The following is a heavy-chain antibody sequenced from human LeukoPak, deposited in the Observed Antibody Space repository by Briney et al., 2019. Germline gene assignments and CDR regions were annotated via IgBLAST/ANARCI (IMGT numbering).Heavy chain of an antibody. CDR2: INHSGSA. V-gene: IGHV4-34*01. CDR3: ARGGYCTNGVCYRPMYFYYYMDV. J-gene: IGHJ6*03. Sequence: SETLSLTCAVYGGSFRDYYLTWIRQSPGKGLEWIGEINHSGSANYNPSLKSRVTISVDTSRNQFSLKVTSVTAADTAVYYCARGGYCTNGVCYRPMYFYYYMDVWGKGTTVTVSS. D-gene: IGHD2-8*01. CDR1: GGSFRDYY.